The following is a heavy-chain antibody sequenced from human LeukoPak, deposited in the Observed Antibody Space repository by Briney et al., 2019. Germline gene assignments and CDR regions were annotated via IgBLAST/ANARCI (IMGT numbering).Heavy chain of an antibody. V-gene: IGHV4-59*01. CDR2: IYYSGST. CDR3: ARSGYREGADALDI. D-gene: IGHD5-18*01. J-gene: IGHJ3*02. CDR1: GGSISSYY. Sequence: PSETLSLTCTVSGGSISSYYWTWIRQPPGKGLEWIGYIYYSGSTTYNPSLKSRVTISADTSKNQSSLKLSSVTAADTAVYYCARSGYREGADALDIWGQGTMVTVSS.